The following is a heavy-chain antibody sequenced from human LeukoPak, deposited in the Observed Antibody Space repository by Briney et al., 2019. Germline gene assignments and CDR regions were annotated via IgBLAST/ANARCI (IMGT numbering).Heavy chain of an antibody. Sequence: GGSLRLSCAASGFTFSSYGMHWVRQAPGKGLEWVAVISYDGSNKYYGDSVKGRFTNSRDNSKNTLYLQMNSLRAEDTAVYYCVKDGGDDYGDDRRFDYWGQGTLVTVSS. V-gene: IGHV3-30*18. CDR2: ISYDGSNK. D-gene: IGHD4-17*01. CDR1: GFTFSSYG. J-gene: IGHJ4*02. CDR3: VKDGGDDYGDDRRFDY.